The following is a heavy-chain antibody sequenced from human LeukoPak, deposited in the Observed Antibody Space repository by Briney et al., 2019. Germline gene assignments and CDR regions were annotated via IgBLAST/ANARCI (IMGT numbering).Heavy chain of an antibody. D-gene: IGHD3-10*01. CDR1: GFTFGSYA. V-gene: IGHV3-23*01. CDR2: ISGSGGNT. CDR3: AKVGATMVRGIIISPRFHFDY. Sequence: GGSLRLSCAASGFTFGSYAMSWVRQAPGKGLEWVSAISGSGGNTSYADSVKGRFTISRDNSKNTLYLQMNSLRAEDTAIYYCAKVGATMVRGIIISPRFHFDYWGQGTLATVPS. J-gene: IGHJ4*02.